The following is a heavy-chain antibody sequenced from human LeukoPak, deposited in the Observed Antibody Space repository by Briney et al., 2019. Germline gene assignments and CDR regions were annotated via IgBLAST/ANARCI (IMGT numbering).Heavy chain of an antibody. CDR3: ARGPRDIVVVPAAMMYFQH. V-gene: IGHV4-34*01. D-gene: IGHD2-2*01. CDR1: GGSFSGYY. Sequence: PSETLSLTCAVYGGSFSGYYWSWIRQPPGKGLEWIGEINHSGSTNYNPSLKSRVTISVDASKNQFSLKLSSVTAADTAVYYCARGPRDIVVVPAAMMYFQHWGQGTLVTVSS. CDR2: INHSGST. J-gene: IGHJ1*01.